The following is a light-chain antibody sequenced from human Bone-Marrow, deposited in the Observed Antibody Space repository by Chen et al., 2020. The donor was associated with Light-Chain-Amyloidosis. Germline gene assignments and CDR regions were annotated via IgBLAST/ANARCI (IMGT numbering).Light chain of an antibody. V-gene: IGLV6-57*01. CDR2: EDD. Sequence: NFMLTQPHSVSESPGKTVIISCTRSSGSIATNYVQWYQQRPGSSPTTVIYEDDQRPSGVPDRCSGASDRSSNSASLTISGLKTDDEAAYYCQSYQGSSQGVFGGGTKLTVL. J-gene: IGLJ3*02. CDR3: QSYQGSSQGV. CDR1: SGSIATNY.